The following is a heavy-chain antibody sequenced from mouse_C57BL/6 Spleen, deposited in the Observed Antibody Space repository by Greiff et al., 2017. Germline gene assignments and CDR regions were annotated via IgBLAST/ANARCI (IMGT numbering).Heavy chain of an antibody. J-gene: IGHJ4*01. CDR3: ERADGYYIEYYAMDY. CDR1: GFTFSSYG. D-gene: IGHD2-3*01. CDR2: ISSGGSYT. V-gene: IGHV5-6*01. Sequence: EVKLMESGGDLVKPGGSLKLSCAASGFTFSSYGMAWVRQTPDKRLEWVATISSGGSYTYYTESVKGRLTISKDNAKNTLYLQMSSLKSEDTALYYCERADGYYIEYYAMDYWGQGTSLTVSS.